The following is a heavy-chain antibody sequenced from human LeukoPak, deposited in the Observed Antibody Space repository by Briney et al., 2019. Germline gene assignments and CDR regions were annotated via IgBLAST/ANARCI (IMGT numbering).Heavy chain of an antibody. D-gene: IGHD2-2*01. CDR2: ISSSGSTT. J-gene: IGHJ4*02. CDR3: AKASCSSTSCHFDY. V-gene: IGHV3-11*01. CDR1: GFTFSDYY. Sequence: PGGSLRLSCAASGFTFSDYYMSWIRQAPGKGLEWVSYISSSGSTTYYADSVKGWFTISRDNSKNTLYLQMNSLRAEDTAVYYCAKASCSSTSCHFDYWGQGTLVTVSS.